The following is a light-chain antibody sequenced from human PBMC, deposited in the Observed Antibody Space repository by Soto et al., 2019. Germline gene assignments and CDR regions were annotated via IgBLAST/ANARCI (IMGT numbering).Light chain of an antibody. CDR2: LGS. CDR3: MQGLQSPPI. J-gene: IGKJ3*01. CDR1: QSLLHSNGYNY. Sequence: EIVMTQSPLSLPVTPGEPASISCRSSQSLLHSNGYNYLDWYLQKPGQSPQVLIYLGSNRASGVTDRFSGSGSGTDFTLKISRVEAEDVGIYYCMQGLQSPPIFGPGTKVSIK. V-gene: IGKV2-28*01.